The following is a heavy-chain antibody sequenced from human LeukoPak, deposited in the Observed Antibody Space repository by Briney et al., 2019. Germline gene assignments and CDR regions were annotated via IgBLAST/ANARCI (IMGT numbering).Heavy chain of an antibody. CDR3: AVGLLWFGELFMGGFDY. V-gene: IGHV4-30-4*01. Sequence: SETLSLTCAVYGGSFSGDYYWSWIRQPPGKGLEWIGYIYYSGSTYYNPSLKSRVTISVDTSKNQFSLKLSSVTAADTAVYYCAVGLLWFGELFMGGFDYWGQGTLVTVSS. CDR1: GGSFSGDYY. CDR2: IYYSGST. J-gene: IGHJ4*02. D-gene: IGHD3-10*01.